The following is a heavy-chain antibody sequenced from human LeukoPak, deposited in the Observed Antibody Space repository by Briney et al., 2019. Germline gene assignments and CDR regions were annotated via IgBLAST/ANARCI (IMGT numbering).Heavy chain of an antibody. CDR2: IYITGST. D-gene: IGHD3-22*01. CDR3: ARLKYYDSTGYSPGYYMDV. V-gene: IGHV4-4*07. CDR1: GGSIINYY. J-gene: IGHJ6*03. Sequence: PSETLSLTCSVAGGSIINYYWSLIRQSAGTGLEWVGRIYITGSTTYNPSLQSRLSMSVDTSKNQFSLRLRSVSAADTAVYYCARLKYYDSTGYSPGYYMDVWGKGITVTVSS.